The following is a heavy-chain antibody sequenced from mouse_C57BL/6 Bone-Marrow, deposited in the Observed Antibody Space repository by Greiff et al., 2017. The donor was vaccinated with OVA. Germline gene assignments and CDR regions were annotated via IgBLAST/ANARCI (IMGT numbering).Heavy chain of an antibody. D-gene: IGHD2-3*01. J-gene: IGHJ3*01. V-gene: IGHV14-4*01. CDR3: THYDGYFSWFAY. Sequence: EVKLVESGAELVRPGASVKLSCTASGFNIKDDYMHWVKQRPEQGLEWIGWIDPENGDTEYASKFQGKATITADTSSNTAYLQLSSLTSEDTAVYYCTHYDGYFSWFAYWGQGTLVTVSA. CDR1: GFNIKDDY. CDR2: IDPENGDT.